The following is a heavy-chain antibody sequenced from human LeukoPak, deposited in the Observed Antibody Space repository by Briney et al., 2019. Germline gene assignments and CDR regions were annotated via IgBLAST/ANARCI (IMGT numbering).Heavy chain of an antibody. V-gene: IGHV1-46*01. D-gene: IGHD1-26*01. Sequence: ASVKVSCKASGYTFTSYYMHWVRQAPGQGLEWMGIINPSGGSTSYAQKFQGRVTMTRDMSTSTVYMELSSLRSEDTAVYYCARASRIVGAIDYWGQGTLVTVSS. J-gene: IGHJ4*02. CDR1: GYTFTSYY. CDR3: ARASRIVGAIDY. CDR2: INPSGGST.